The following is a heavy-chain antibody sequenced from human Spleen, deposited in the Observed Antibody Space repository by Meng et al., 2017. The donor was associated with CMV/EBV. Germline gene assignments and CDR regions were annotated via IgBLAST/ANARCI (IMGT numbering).Heavy chain of an antibody. CDR3: ARHLDFGVVNTRPPYYGMDV. V-gene: IGHV1-18*04. J-gene: IGHJ6*02. CDR2: ISTYNGNT. Sequence: ASVKVSCKASGYTFTKYGISWVRQAPGQGLEWMGWISTYNGNTNYTQNLQGRVTMTTDTSTSTAYMELRALRSDDTAVYFCARHLDFGVVNTRPPYYGMDVWGQGTTVTVS. D-gene: IGHD3-3*01. CDR1: GYTFTKYG.